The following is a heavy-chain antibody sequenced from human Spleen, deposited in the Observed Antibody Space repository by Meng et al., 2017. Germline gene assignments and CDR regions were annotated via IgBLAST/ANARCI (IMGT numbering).Heavy chain of an antibody. CDR2: IYRGDSDT. V-gene: IGHV5-51*01. J-gene: IGHJ6*02. Sequence: GESLKISCAASGYTFTNYWIGWVRQMPGKGLEWMGIIYRGDSDTRYSPSFEGQVTISVEKSINTAYLQWSSLKASDTAIYYCTSSNYGDYYNYAMDVWGQGTTVTVSS. CDR1: GYTFTNYW. D-gene: IGHD3-10*01. CDR3: TSSNYGDYYNYAMDV.